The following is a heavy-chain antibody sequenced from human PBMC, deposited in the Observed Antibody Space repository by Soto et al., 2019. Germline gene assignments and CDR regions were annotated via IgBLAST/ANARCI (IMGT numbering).Heavy chain of an antibody. D-gene: IGHD6-13*01. Sequence: GGSLRLSCDVSGGSLGSYGMHWVRQAPGKGLEWVAVIGFDGKNENYGDSVKGRFTVSRDNSRNTLYLQMNSLRVEDTAVYFCAREIGYSSTWPAYWGQGTLVTVSS. CDR1: GGSLGSYG. CDR3: AREIGYSSTWPAY. J-gene: IGHJ4*02. CDR2: IGFDGKNE. V-gene: IGHV3-33*01.